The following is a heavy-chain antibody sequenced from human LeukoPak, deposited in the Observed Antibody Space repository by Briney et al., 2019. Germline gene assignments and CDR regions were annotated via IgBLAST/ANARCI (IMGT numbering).Heavy chain of an antibody. D-gene: IGHD5-18*01. V-gene: IGHV4-4*07. Sequence: SETLSLTCTVSGGSISGYYWSWIRQPAGKGLEWIGRIYTSGSTNYNPSLKSRVTMSVDTSKNQFSLKLSSVTAADTAVYYCARDLIDTAMANHGMDVWGQGTTVTVSS. CDR3: ARDLIDTAMANHGMDV. J-gene: IGHJ6*02. CDR1: GGSISGYY. CDR2: IYTSGST.